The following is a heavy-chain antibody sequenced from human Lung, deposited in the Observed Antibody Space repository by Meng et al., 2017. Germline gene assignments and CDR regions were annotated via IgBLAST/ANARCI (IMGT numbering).Heavy chain of an antibody. V-gene: IGHV4-34*01. J-gene: IGHJ4*02. Sequence: QVHQQLWGVGLLKPCETLSLTGVVSGGAFSDYYWSWTRQPPGKGLEWIGEINHSGSTNYNPSLESRATISVDTSQNNLSLKLSSVTAADSAVYYCARGPTTMAHDFDYWGQGTLVTVSS. CDR2: INHSGST. D-gene: IGHD4-11*01. CDR1: GGAFSDYY. CDR3: ARGPTTMAHDFDY.